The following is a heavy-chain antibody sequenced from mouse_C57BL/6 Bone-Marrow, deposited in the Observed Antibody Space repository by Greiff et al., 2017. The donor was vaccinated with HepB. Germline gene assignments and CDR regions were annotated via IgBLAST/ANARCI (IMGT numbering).Heavy chain of an antibody. CDR3: ARIYDGYYGVFYAMDY. CDR2: ISSGGSYT. Sequence: DVHLVESGGDLVKPGGSLKLSCAASGFTFSSYGMSWVRQTPDKRLEWVATISSGGSYTYYPDSVKGRFTISRDNAKNTLYLQMSSLKSEDTAMYYCARIYDGYYGVFYAMDYWGQGTSVTVSS. D-gene: IGHD2-3*01. J-gene: IGHJ4*01. CDR1: GFTFSSYG. V-gene: IGHV5-6*01.